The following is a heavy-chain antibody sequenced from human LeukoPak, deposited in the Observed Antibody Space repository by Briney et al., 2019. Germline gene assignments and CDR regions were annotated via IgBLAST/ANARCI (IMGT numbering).Heavy chain of an antibody. CDR1: GFTFSSYS. J-gene: IGHJ4*02. CDR2: ISSSSSYI. V-gene: IGHV3-21*01. D-gene: IGHD6-19*01. Sequence: GGSLRLSCAASGFTFSSYSMNWVRQAPGKGLEWVSSISSSSSYIYYADSVKGRFTISRDNAKNSLYLQMNSLRAEDTAVYYCARVPIAVAGLFDYWGQGTLVTVSS. CDR3: ARVPIAVAGLFDY.